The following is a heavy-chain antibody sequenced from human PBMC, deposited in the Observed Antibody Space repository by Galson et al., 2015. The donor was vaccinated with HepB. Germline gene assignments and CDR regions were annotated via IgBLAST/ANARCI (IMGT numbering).Heavy chain of an antibody. CDR2: IIPIFGTA. J-gene: IGHJ4*02. CDR3: ARNLYGYGDYADDY. V-gene: IGHV1-69*05. D-gene: IGHD4-17*01. Sequence: SVKVSCKASGGTFSSYSIIWVRQAPGQGLEWMGGIIPIFGTANYAQRLQGRVTMTTDTSTSTAYMELRSLRSDDTAVYYCARNLYGYGDYADDYWGQGTLVTVSS. CDR1: GGTFSSYS.